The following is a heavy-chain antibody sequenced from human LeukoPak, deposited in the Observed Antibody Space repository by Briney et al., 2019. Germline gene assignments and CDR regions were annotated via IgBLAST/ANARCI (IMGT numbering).Heavy chain of an antibody. J-gene: IGHJ4*02. D-gene: IGHD6-19*01. CDR3: ANSVEVIAVAGTGGFDY. V-gene: IGHV3-30*18. CDR1: GFTFSSYG. CDR2: ISYDGSNK. Sequence: GGALRLSWAASGFTFSSYGMHWVRQAPGKGLEWVAVISYDGSNKYYADSVKGRFTISRDNSKNTLYLQMNSLRAEDTAVYYCANSVEVIAVAGTGGFDYWGQGTLVTVSS.